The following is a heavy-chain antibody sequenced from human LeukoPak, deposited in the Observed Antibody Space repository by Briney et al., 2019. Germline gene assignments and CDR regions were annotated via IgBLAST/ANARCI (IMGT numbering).Heavy chain of an antibody. J-gene: IGHJ4*02. CDR3: ARYLGFGYGLDY. CDR1: GYSFTGHW. CDR2: IDPDDSHS. D-gene: IGHD5-18*01. V-gene: IGHV5-10-1*01. Sequence: GESLTISCKGSGYSFTGHWISGVRQMPGKGLEWMGRIDPDDSHSNYNPSFQGHVTFSVDDSINTAYLQWRSLRASDTAIYYCARYLGFGYGLDYWGQGTLVTVSS.